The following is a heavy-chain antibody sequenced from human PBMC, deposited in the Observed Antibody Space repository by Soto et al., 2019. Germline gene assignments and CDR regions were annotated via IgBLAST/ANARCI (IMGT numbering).Heavy chain of an antibody. CDR2: IVVGSGNT. CDR3: AALAASSYYYDSSGYYLFDY. CDR1: GFTFTSSA. Sequence: VASVKVSCKASGFTFTSSAVQWVRQARGQRLEWIGWIVVGSGNTNYARKFQERVTITRDMSTSTAYMELSSLRSEDTAVYYCAALAASSYYYDSSGYYLFDYWGQGTLVTVSS. D-gene: IGHD3-22*01. V-gene: IGHV1-58*01. J-gene: IGHJ4*02.